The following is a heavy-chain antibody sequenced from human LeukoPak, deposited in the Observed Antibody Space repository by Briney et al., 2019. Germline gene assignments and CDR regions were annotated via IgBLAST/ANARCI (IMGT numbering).Heavy chain of an antibody. J-gene: IGHJ4*02. V-gene: IGHV4-59*08. CDR2: IYYSGST. Sequence: KPSETLSLTCTVSGGSISNNYWSWIRQPPGKGLEWIGYIYYSGSTNYNPSLKSRVTISVDTSKNQFSLKLSSVTAADTAVYYCASQYYDILTGQPPDYFDYWGQGTLVTVSS. CDR3: ASQYYDILTGQPPDYFDY. D-gene: IGHD3-9*01. CDR1: GGSISNNY.